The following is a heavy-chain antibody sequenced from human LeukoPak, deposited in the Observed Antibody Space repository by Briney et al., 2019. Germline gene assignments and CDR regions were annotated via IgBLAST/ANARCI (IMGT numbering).Heavy chain of an antibody. J-gene: IGHJ6*02. Sequence: SETLSLTCGVSVGSINSGNWWTWVPQSQGRGLEWIEEIHHNGARNYTPSLKRRVSTSADTFNTHFSLIVTSLTAADTAVYYCAAARILRGEGGEHYKYGMDVWGQGTTVIVSS. V-gene: IGHV4/OR15-8*01. CDR1: VGSINSGNW. D-gene: IGHD2-15*01. CDR3: AAARILRGEGGEHYKYGMDV. CDR2: IHHNGAR.